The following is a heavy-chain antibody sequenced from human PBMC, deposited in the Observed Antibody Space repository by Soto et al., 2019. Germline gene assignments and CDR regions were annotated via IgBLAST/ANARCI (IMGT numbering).Heavy chain of an antibody. Sequence: QMHLQESGPGLVRPSETLSLTCEVSGGSISSDNWWTWVRQAPGKGLEWIGESDHSGSANYNPSLKSRVTISIAKSKNQFSLKLNSVTAADTAVYYCARDYSGYSLSPWGQGTLVTVSS. J-gene: IGHJ5*02. CDR3: ARDYSGYSLSP. D-gene: IGHD5-12*01. V-gene: IGHV4-4*02. CDR2: SDHSGSA. CDR1: GGSISSDNW.